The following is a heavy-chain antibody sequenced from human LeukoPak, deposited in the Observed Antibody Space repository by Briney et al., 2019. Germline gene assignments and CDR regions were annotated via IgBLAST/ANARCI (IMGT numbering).Heavy chain of an antibody. D-gene: IGHD5-24*01. V-gene: IGHV3-23*01. J-gene: IGHJ3*02. CDR3: AKRHPSWATSDAFDI. Sequence: PGGSLRLSCAASGFTFSRYAMSWVRQAPGKGLEWVSAISGSGGSTDYADSVKGRFTISRDNAKNTLYLQMNSLRAEDTAVYYCAKRHPSWATSDAFDIWGKGTMVTVSS. CDR1: GFTFSRYA. CDR2: ISGSGGST.